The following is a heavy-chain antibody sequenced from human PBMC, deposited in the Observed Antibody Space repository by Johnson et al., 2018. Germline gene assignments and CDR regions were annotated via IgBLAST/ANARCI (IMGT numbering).Heavy chain of an antibody. CDR1: GFTVSSDW. CDR3: VRGNIARAGKFDY. D-gene: IGHD6-13*01. CDR2: ISSDGSST. V-gene: IGHV3-74*01. Sequence: EVQLLETGGGLVQPGGTLRLSGVVSGFTVSSDWMHWVRQVPGKGLVWVSRISSDGSSTDYADSVKGRFPIPRDDSKNTLNLQMNSLRAEETAVYYCVRGNIARAGKFDYWGQGTLVTVSS. J-gene: IGHJ4*02.